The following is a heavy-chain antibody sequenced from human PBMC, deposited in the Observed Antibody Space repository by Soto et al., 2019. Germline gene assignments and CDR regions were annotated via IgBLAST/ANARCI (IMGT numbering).Heavy chain of an antibody. CDR2: INPNSGGT. V-gene: IGHV1-2*02. CDR3: ARDGGVVAALDV. CDR1: GYTFTGYY. D-gene: IGHD2-15*01. Sequence: ASVKVSCKASGYTFTGYYMHWVRQAPGQGLEWMGGINPNSGGTNYAQKFQGRVTMTRDTSISTAYMELSRLRSDDTAVYYCARDGGVVAALDVWGQGTTVTVSS. J-gene: IGHJ6*02.